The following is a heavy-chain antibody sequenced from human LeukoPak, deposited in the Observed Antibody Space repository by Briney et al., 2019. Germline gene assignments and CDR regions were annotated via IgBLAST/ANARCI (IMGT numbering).Heavy chain of an antibody. CDR1: GFTFSSYG. V-gene: IGHV3-21*01. CDR2: ISSSSSYI. J-gene: IGHJ4*02. Sequence: GGSLRLSCAASGFTFSSYGMNWVRQAPGKGLEWVSSISSSSSYIYYADSVKGRFTISRDNAKNSLFLQMNSLRAEDTAVYYCARGTYYYDTSGYYHYYFDYWGQGTLVPVSS. CDR3: ARGTYYYDTSGYYHYYFDY. D-gene: IGHD3-22*01.